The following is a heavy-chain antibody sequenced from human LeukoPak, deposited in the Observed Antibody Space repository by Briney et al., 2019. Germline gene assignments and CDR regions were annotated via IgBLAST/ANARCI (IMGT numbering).Heavy chain of an antibody. Sequence: SETLSLTCTVSGGSITSYYWSWIRQATGKGLEWIGYIHYGGSTNYNPSLKNRVTISVGTSENQLSLKLTSVTTADTAVYYCASADGYNLPFEDWGQGTLVTVSS. V-gene: IGHV4-59*01. D-gene: IGHD5-24*01. CDR3: ASADGYNLPFED. CDR2: IHYGGST. CDR1: GGSITSYY. J-gene: IGHJ4*02.